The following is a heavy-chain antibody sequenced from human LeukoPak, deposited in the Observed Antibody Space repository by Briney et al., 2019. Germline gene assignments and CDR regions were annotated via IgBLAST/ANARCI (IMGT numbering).Heavy chain of an antibody. J-gene: IGHJ6*02. CDR1: GGSFSGYY. CDR3: ARLDTAMVKTYYYYGMDV. V-gene: IGHV4-34*01. CDR2: INHSGST. Sequence: SETLSLTCAVYGGSFSGYYWSWIRQPPGKGLEWIGEINHSGSTNYNPSLKSRVTISVDTSKNQFSLKLSSVTAADTAVYYCARLDTAMVKTYYYYGMDVWGQGTTVTVSS. D-gene: IGHD5-18*01.